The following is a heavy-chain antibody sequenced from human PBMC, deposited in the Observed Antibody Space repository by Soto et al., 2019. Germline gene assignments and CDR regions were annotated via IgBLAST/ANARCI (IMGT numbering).Heavy chain of an antibody. J-gene: IGHJ4*02. CDR3: TKGSIEYSASVDN. Sequence: DVQLLESGGGLVQPGGSLRLSCAASGFSFSSYAMVWVRQAPGKGLEWVSVISARGGSSYFADSVKGRFTISRDNSKKVLSLEMNSLRVEYTARYFCTKGSIEYSASVDNWGQGTLVLVSS. D-gene: IGHD4-4*01. CDR1: GFSFSSYA. V-gene: IGHV3-23*01. CDR2: ISARGGSS.